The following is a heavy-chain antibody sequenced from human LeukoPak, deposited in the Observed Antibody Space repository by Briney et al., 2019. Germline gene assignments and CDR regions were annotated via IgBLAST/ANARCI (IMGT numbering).Heavy chain of an antibody. V-gene: IGHV3-7*03. D-gene: IGHD4-11*01. CDR2: IKQDGSEK. CDR3: ASNYGG. CDR1: GFTFSSYA. J-gene: IGHJ4*02. Sequence: GGSLRLSCAASGFTFSSYAMYWVRQAPGKGLEWVANIKQDGSEKYYVDSVRGRFTISRDNAKNSQSLQMNSLRAEDTAVYYCASNYGGWGQGTLVTVSS.